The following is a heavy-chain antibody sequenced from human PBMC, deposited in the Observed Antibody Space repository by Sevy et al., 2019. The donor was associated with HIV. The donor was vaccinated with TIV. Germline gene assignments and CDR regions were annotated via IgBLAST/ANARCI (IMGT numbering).Heavy chain of an antibody. D-gene: IGHD1-26*01. J-gene: IGHJ4*02. CDR2: ISFDGSTT. Sequence: GGSLRLSCAASGFSFRNYWMHWVRQAPGKGLVWVSRISFDGSTTTYADSVKGRFTISRDNAKNTLYLQMNSLRAEDTAVYYCAREVGRGHDYWGQGTLVTDSS. CDR3: AREVGRGHDY. CDR1: GFSFRNYW. V-gene: IGHV3-74*01.